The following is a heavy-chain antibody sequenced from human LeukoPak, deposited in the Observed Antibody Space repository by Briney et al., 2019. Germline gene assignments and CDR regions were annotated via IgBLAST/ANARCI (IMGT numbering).Heavy chain of an antibody. V-gene: IGHV3-33*01. Sequence: PGGSLRLSCAASGFTFSSYGMPWVRQAPGKGLEWVAVIWYDGSNKYYADSVKGRFTISRDNSKNTLYLQMNSLRAEDTAVYYCARDPSSGSYYYYFDYWGQGTLVTVSS. D-gene: IGHD1-26*01. CDR2: IWYDGSNK. CDR3: ARDPSSGSYYYYFDY. CDR1: GFTFSSYG. J-gene: IGHJ4*02.